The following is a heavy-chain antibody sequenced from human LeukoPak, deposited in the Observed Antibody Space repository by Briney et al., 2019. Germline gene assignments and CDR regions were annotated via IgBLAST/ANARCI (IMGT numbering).Heavy chain of an antibody. D-gene: IGHD3-22*01. V-gene: IGHV1-46*01. CDR3: ARVPLSDSSGHYYPH. Sequence: ASVKVSCKASGYTFTSYYMHWVRQAPGQGLEWMGIINPSGGGTSYAQKFQGRVTMTRDTSTSTVYMELSSLGSEDTAVYYCARVPLSDSSGHYYPHWGQGTLVTVSS. J-gene: IGHJ1*01. CDR1: GYTFTSYY. CDR2: INPSGGGT.